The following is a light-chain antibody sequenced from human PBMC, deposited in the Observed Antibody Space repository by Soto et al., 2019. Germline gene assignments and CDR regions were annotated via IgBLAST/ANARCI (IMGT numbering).Light chain of an antibody. Sequence: GVSQSPGTLSLSTGERATLSCRASQSVSSSWLAWYQQKRGQAPRLLIYGASRRATGVPDRFTGSGSGTDFTLTISRLEPEDFAVYYCQHYDISPLTFGGGTKVAIK. CDR3: QHYDISPLT. CDR1: QSVSSSW. V-gene: IGKV3-20*01. J-gene: IGKJ4*01. CDR2: GAS.